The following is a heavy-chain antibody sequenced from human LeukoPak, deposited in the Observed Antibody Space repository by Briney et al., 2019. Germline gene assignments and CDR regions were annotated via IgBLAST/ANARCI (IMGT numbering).Heavy chain of an antibody. Sequence: GGSLRLSCAGCGFTFDDYAMHWVRQAPARGLEGVSGSSWNSGSIGYADSVKGRFTISRDNAKNSLYLQMNSLRAEDTALYYCAKEGGSGSYYSGAFDYWAREPWSPSPQ. D-gene: IGHD3-10*01. CDR3: AKEGGSGSYYSGAFDY. CDR1: GFTFDDYA. CDR2: SSWNSGSI. J-gene: IGHJ4*02. V-gene: IGHV3-9*01.